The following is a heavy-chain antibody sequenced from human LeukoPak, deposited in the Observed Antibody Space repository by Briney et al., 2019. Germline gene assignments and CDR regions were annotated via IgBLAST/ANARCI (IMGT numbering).Heavy chain of an antibody. J-gene: IGHJ3*02. CDR2: IFYSGST. V-gene: IGHV4-39*07. CDR1: GGSISTSNYY. CDR3: AKSNGYGLVDI. Sequence: SETLSLTCTVSGGSISTSNYYWGWIRQPPGKGLEWIGNIFYSGSTYYSPSLRSRVTISLDTSRNQFSLKLNSVTAADTAVYCAKSNGYGLVDIWGQGTMVTVSS. D-gene: IGHD3-10*01.